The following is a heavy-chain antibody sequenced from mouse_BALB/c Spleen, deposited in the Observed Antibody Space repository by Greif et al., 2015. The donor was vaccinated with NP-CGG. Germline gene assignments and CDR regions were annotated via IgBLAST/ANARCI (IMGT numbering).Heavy chain of an antibody. CDR1: GFSLTSYD. J-gene: IGHJ3*01. V-gene: IGHV2-9*02. Sequence: VMLVESGPGLVAPSQSLSITCTVSGFSLTSYDVHWVRQPPGKGLEWLGVIWAGGSTNYNSALMSRLSISKDDSKSQVFLKMNSLQTDDTAMYYCARPLYSYWGQGTLVTVSA. CDR3: ARPLYSY. D-gene: IGHD2-12*01. CDR2: IWAGGST.